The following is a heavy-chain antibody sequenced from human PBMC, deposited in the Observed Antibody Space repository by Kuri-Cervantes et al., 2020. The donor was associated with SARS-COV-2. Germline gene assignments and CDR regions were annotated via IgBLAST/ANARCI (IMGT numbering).Heavy chain of an antibody. CDR1: GFTVSSNY. CDR3: ARDWETYSGSYISGY. CDR2: IYNVGST. V-gene: IGHV3-53*01. Sequence: GGSLRLSCAASGFTVSSNYMSWVRQAPGKGLECVSVIYNVGSTYYAESVKGRFTISRDNSKNTLYLQMNSLRAEDTAVYYCARDWETYSGSYISGYWGQGTLVTVSS. J-gene: IGHJ4*02. D-gene: IGHD1-26*01.